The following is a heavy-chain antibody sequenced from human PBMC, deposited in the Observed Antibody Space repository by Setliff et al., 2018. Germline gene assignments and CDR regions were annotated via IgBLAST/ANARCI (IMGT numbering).Heavy chain of an antibody. V-gene: IGHV4-59*01. D-gene: IGHD4-4*01. Sequence: SETLSLTCPVSGGSISSYYWSWIRQPPGKGLEWIGYIYYSGSTNYNPSLKSRVTTSVDTSKNQFSLKLSSVTAADTAVYYCARGGNDYKWGAFDIWGQGTMVTVSS. J-gene: IGHJ3*02. CDR1: GGSISSYY. CDR2: IYYSGST. CDR3: ARGGNDYKWGAFDI.